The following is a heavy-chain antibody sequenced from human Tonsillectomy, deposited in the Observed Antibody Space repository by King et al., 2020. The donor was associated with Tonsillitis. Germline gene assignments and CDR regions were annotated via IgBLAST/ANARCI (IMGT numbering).Heavy chain of an antibody. V-gene: IGHV3-30*18. CDR3: AKDASRYYDFWSGSPGGMDV. D-gene: IGHD3-3*01. CDR1: GFTFSSYG. J-gene: IGHJ6*02. Sequence: VQLVESGGGVVHPGRSLRLSCAASGFTFSSYGMHWVRQAPGKGLEWVAVISYDGSNKYYADSVKGRFTISRDNSKNTLYLQMNSLRAEDTAVYYCAKDASRYYDFWSGSPGGMDVWGQGTTVTVSS. CDR2: ISYDGSNK.